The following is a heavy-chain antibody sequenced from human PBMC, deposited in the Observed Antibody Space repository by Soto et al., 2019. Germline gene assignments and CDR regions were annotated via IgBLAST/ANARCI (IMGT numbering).Heavy chain of an antibody. CDR2: INHSGST. D-gene: IGHD3-10*01. CDR3: ARATDYGSGN. V-gene: IGHV4-34*01. Sequence: SETLSLTCAVYGGSFSGYYWSWIRQPPGKGLEWIGEINHSGSTNYNPSLKSRVTTSVDTPKNQFSLKLSSVTAADTAVYYCARATDYGSGNWGQGTLVTVSS. J-gene: IGHJ4*02. CDR1: GGSFSGYY.